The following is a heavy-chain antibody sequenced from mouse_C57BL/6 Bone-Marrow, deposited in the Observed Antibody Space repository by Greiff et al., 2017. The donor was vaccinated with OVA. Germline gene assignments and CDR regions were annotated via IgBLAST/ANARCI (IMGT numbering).Heavy chain of an antibody. CDR1: GFTFSDFY. Sequence: EVKVVESGGGLVQSGRSLRLSCATSGFTFSDFYMEWVRQAPGKGLEWIAASRNKANDYTTEYSASVKGRFIVSRDTSQSILYLQMNALRAEDTAIYYCARAIDYYGSSYWYFDVWGTGTTVTVSS. V-gene: IGHV7-1*01. J-gene: IGHJ1*03. CDR3: ARAIDYYGSSYWYFDV. CDR2: SRNKANDYTT. D-gene: IGHD1-1*01.